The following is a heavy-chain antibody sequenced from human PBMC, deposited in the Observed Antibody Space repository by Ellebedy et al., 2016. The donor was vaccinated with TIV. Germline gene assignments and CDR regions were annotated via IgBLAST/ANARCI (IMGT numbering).Heavy chain of an antibody. Sequence: GESLKISCAASGFAYGGFAMNWVRQAPGEGLEWVSAISGSGDSTYYADSEKGRFTISRDNSKNTLYLQMNSLRAEDTAVYYCAKASSRGGGWDCWGQGILVTVSS. D-gene: IGHD2-15*01. J-gene: IGHJ4*02. CDR2: ISGSGDST. V-gene: IGHV3-23*01. CDR3: AKASSRGGGWDC. CDR1: GFAYGGFA.